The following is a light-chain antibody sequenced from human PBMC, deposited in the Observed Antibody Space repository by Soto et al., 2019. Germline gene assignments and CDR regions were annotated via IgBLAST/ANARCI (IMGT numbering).Light chain of an antibody. CDR3: GSYTSSSNYV. Sequence: QSVLTQPASVSGSPGQSITISCTGSISDVAAYDYVSWYQQHPGKAPKLIIFEVSNRPSGSSSRFSGSKSGNTASLTISGLQTEDEAHYSCGSYTSSSNYVFGTGTKVTVL. J-gene: IGLJ1*01. CDR2: EVS. V-gene: IGLV2-14*01. CDR1: ISDVAAYDY.